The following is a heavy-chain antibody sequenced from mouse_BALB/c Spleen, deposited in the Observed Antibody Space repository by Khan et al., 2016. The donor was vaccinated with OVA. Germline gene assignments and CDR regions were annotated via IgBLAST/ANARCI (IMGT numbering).Heavy chain of an antibody. D-gene: IGHD1-1*02. V-gene: IGHV5-4*02. J-gene: IGHJ3*01. CDR2: IRDGGTST. CDR1: GFTFSDYY. CDR3: VRAGYGAFDS. Sequence: EVELVESGGGLVKPGGSLSLSCAVSGFTFSDYYMYWVRQPPEKRLEWVATIRDGGTSTYYPASVKGRFTISRDNAKNRLFLQMSILTAEDTATFYGVRAGYGAFDSWGQGTLFTVSA.